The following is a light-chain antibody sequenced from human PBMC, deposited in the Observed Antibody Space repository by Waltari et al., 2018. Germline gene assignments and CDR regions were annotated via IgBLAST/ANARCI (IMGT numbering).Light chain of an antibody. V-gene: IGKV1-13*02. CDR3: QHCYAYPGG. Sequence: AIQLTQSPSSLSASVGDRVTMTCRASQAISRSVAWFQQKPGKVPKLLIFEASDGEDGVPSRFSGSGGGTRFTLTISSLQPEDFATYYCQHCYAYPGGFGQGTRLEIK. CDR2: EAS. CDR1: QAISRS. J-gene: IGKJ5*01.